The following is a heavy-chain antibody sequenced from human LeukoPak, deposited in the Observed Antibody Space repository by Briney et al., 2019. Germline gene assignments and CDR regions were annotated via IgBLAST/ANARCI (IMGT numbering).Heavy chain of an antibody. CDR2: ISTGSDTI. V-gene: IGHV3-48*02. Sequence: GGSLRLSCEASGFIFTSYSMNWVRQAPGKGLEWVSYISTGSDTIYYTDSVKGRLIISRDNAKNSLYLQMNSLRDEDTAVYYCARDALHPRWYFDLWGRGTLLTVSS. CDR1: GFIFTSYS. J-gene: IGHJ2*01. CDR3: ARDALHPRWYFDL.